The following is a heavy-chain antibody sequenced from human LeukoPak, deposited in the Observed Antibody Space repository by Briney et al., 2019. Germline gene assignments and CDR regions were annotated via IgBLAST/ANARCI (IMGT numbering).Heavy chain of an antibody. J-gene: IGHJ6*03. CDR1: GYTFTDYY. CDR2: VDPEDGET. D-gene: IGHD6-13*01. Sequence: GASVKISCKASGYTFTDYYMHWVQQAPGKGLEWMGRVDPEDGETIYAEKFQGRVTITADTSTDTAYMELSSLRSEDTAVYYCATAGQITIAAAGPYYYYYMDVWGKGTTVTVSS. V-gene: IGHV1-69-2*01. CDR3: ATAGQITIAAAGPYYYYYMDV.